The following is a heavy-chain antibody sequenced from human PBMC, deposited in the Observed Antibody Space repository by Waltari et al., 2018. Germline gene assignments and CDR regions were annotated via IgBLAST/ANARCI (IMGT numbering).Heavy chain of an antibody. J-gene: IGHJ4*02. CDR1: GFTFSSYD. CDR3: AKSDSSGYLVGY. V-gene: IGHV3-23*03. D-gene: IGHD3-22*01. Sequence: EVQLLESGGGLVQPGGSLRLSCAASGFTFSSYDMSWVRQAAGMGLWWVSVIYSGGGTYYADSVTGRFTISRDNSKNTLYLQMNSLRAEDTAVYYCAKSDSSGYLVGYWGQGTLVTVSS. CDR2: IYSGGGT.